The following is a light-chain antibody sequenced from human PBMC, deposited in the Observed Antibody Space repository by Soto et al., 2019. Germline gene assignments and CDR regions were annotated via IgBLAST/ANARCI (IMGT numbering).Light chain of an antibody. J-gene: IGKJ1*01. CDR2: DAS. V-gene: IGKV3-11*01. CDR1: QSVSTY. CDR3: QQRRT. Sequence: EIVLTQSPATLSLSPGERATLSCRASQSVSTYLAWYQQKHGQAPRLLISDASNRSTGSPARFSGGGSGTDFTLSISSLEPEDFAVYYCQQRRTFGQGTKVEIK.